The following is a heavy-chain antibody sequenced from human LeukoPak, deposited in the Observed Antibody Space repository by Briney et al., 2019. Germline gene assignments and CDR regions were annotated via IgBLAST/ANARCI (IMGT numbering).Heavy chain of an antibody. CDR3: AQDLGFRGASGY. J-gene: IGHJ4*02. V-gene: IGHV3-23*01. CDR1: GFTFSSYA. Sequence: GGPLRLSCAASGFTFSSYAMSWVRQAPGTGLEWVSTISASGVSTYFADSVKGRFTISRDNSKNTLYLQMNSLTAEDTAVYYCAQDLGFRGASGYRGQGTLVTVSS. CDR2: ISASGVST. D-gene: IGHD3-10*01.